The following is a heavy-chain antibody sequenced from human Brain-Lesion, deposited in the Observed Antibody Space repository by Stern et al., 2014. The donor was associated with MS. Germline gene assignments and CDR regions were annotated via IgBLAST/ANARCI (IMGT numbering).Heavy chain of an antibody. J-gene: IGHJ4*02. D-gene: IGHD3-22*01. CDR1: GYTFTGYY. V-gene: IGHV1-2*02. CDR2: INPKSGGT. Sequence: QVQLVESGAEVKKPGASVKVSCKASGYTFTGYYMHWVRQAPGQGLEWMGWINPKSGGTNYAQKFQGRVTMARDTSINADYMELSRLRSDDTAVYYCATYYYDRTGYNDFWGQGTLVTVSS. CDR3: ATYYYDRTGYNDF.